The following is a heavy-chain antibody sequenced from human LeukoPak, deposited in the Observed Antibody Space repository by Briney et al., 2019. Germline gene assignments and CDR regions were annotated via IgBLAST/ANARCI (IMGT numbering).Heavy chain of an antibody. D-gene: IGHD1-14*01. CDR3: ARGVEPLAAKTLAY. CDR1: GFTVYTNH. V-gene: IGHV3-53*01. Sequence: GGSLRLSCSASGFTVYTNHMTWLRQAPGKGLEWVSVLYSDGNTKYADSVQGRFTISRDNSKNTLYLEINSLSPDDTAVYYCARGVEPLAAKTLAYWGQGTLVTVSS. J-gene: IGHJ4*02. CDR2: LYSDGNT.